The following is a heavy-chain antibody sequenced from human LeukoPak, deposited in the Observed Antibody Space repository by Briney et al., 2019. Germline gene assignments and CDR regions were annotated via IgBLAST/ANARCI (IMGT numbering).Heavy chain of an antibody. V-gene: IGHV3-30*02. CDR1: EFAFSNYG. J-gene: IGHJ5*02. D-gene: IGHD6-13*01. Sequence: PGGSLRLSCAASEFAFSNYGMHWVRQAPGKGLEWVAFIRYDGSNKYHADSVKGRFTISRDNAKNALYLQMNSLRAEDTALYYCARGAAWFDPWGQGTLVTVSS. CDR3: ARGAAWFDP. CDR2: IRYDGSNK.